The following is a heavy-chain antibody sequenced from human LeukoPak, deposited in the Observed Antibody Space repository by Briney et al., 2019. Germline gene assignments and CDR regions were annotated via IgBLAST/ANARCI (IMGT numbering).Heavy chain of an antibody. V-gene: IGHV1-2*02. CDR3: ARYDYSNLDMAEYFQH. J-gene: IGHJ1*01. D-gene: IGHD4-11*01. CDR1: GYTFTGYY. Sequence: APVKVSCKASGYTFTGYYMHWVRQAPGQGLEWMGWINPNSGGTNYAQKFQGRVTMTRDTSISTAYMELSRLRSDDTAVYYCARYDYSNLDMAEYFQHWGQGTLVTVSS. CDR2: INPNSGGT.